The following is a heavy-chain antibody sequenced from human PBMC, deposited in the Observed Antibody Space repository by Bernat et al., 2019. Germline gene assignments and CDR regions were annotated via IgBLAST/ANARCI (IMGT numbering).Heavy chain of an antibody. J-gene: IGHJ4*02. V-gene: IGHV3-30*18. Sequence: QVQLVESGGGVVQPGRSLRLSCAASGFTFSSYGMHWVRQAPGKGLEWVAVISYDGSNKYYADSVKGRFTSSRDKSKNTLYLQMNSLRAEDTAVYYCAKDHGGKTGAFDYWGQGTLVTVSS. CDR2: ISYDGSNK. D-gene: IGHD1-1*01. CDR3: AKDHGGKTGAFDY. CDR1: GFTFSSYG.